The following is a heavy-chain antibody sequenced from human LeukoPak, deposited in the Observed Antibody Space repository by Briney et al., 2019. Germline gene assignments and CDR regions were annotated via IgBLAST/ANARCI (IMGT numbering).Heavy chain of an antibody. CDR3: ARGTGGGGYSYKRFDY. D-gene: IGHD5-18*01. Sequence: DPSGTLSLTCAVSGGSISSYYWSWIRQPPGKGLEWIGYIYYSGSTNYNPSLKSRVTISVDTSKNQFSLKLSSVTAADTAVYYCARGTGGGGYSYKRFDYWGQGTLVTVSS. J-gene: IGHJ4*02. CDR2: IYYSGST. V-gene: IGHV4-59*01. CDR1: GGSISSYY.